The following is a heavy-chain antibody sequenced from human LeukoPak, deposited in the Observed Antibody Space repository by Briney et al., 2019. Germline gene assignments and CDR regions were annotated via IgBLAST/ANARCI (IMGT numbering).Heavy chain of an antibody. CDR3: ARGNNRYSSSRCDY. J-gene: IGHJ4*02. CDR2: INTNSGGT. CDR1: GYTFTGYY. V-gene: IGHV1-2*06. D-gene: IGHD6-13*01. Sequence: ASVKVSCKASGYTFTGYYMHWVRQAPGQGLEWMGRINTNSGGTNYAQKFQGRVTMTRDTSISTAYMELSRLRSDDTAVYYCARGNNRYSSSRCDYWGEGMVVTVSS.